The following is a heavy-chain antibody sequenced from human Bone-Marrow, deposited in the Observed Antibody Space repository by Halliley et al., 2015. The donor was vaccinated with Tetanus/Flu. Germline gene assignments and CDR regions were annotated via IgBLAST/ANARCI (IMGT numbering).Heavy chain of an antibody. CDR1: GFTFSTYA. CDR3: ASGRNFNY. J-gene: IGHJ4*02. Sequence: SLRLSCAASGFTFSTYAMTWVRHVPGKGLEWVSSISTNNSYVSYAGSVRGRFTISRDNAKTSLYLQMNTLRAEDTAVYYCASGRNFNYWGLGTLVTVSS. V-gene: IGHV3-21*01. CDR2: ISTNNSYV.